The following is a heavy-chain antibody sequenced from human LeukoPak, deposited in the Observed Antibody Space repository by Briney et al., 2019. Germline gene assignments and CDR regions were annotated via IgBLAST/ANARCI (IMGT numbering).Heavy chain of an antibody. CDR3: ARDYTYYYDSSGYYLPAY. CDR1: GYTFTGYY. D-gene: IGHD3-22*01. CDR2: INPNSGDT. J-gene: IGHJ4*02. Sequence: ASVKVSCKASGYTFTGYYMHWVRQAPGQGLEWMGWINPNSGDTNYAQKFQGRVTMTRDTSISTAYMELSRLRSDDTAVYYCARDYTYYYDSSGYYLPAYGGQGTLVPVS. V-gene: IGHV1-2*02.